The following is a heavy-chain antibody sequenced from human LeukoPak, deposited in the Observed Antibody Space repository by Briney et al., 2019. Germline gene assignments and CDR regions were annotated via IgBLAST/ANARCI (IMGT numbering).Heavy chain of an antibody. CDR3: ARAYYYGSGSYAFDI. V-gene: IGHV4-59*01. J-gene: IGHJ3*02. CDR1: IDSITSYY. D-gene: IGHD3-10*01. CDR2: IYHSGNT. Sequence: PSETLSLTCSVPIDSITSYYWSWIRQPPGKGLEWIGFIYHSGNTNYNPSLATRVTMSVDTSKTQITLRLSSVTAADTAVYYCARAYYYGSGSYAFDIWGQGTMVTVSS.